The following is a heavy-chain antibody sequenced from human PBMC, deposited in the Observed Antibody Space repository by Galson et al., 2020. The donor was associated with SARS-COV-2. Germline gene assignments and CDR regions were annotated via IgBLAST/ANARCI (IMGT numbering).Heavy chain of an antibody. J-gene: IGHJ4*02. Sequence: GGSLRLSCVASGFSFSSTFAMHWVRQAPGKGLEWVAVLSYAGNMKDYADSVKGRFTVSGDKSKNTLYLQMESLRADDTAVYYCAREIDDYGDYVTPLIDYWGQGTLVTVSS. D-gene: IGHD4-17*01. CDR2: LSYAGNMK. V-gene: IGHV3-30*14. CDR3: AREIDDYGDYVTPLIDY. CDR1: GFSFSSTFA.